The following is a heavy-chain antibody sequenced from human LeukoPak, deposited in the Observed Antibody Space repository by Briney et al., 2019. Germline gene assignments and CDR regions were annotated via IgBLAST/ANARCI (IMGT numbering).Heavy chain of an antibody. CDR3: AAAYGGSGSYYYGMDV. CDR2: IVVGSGNT. V-gene: IGHV1-58*02. D-gene: IGHD3-10*01. Sequence: SVKVSCKASGFTFTSSAMQWVQQARGQRLEWIGWIVVGSGNTNYAQKFQERVTITRDMSTSTAYMELSSLRSEDTAVYYCAAAYGGSGSYYYGMDVWGQGTTVTVSS. CDR1: GFTFTSSA. J-gene: IGHJ6*02.